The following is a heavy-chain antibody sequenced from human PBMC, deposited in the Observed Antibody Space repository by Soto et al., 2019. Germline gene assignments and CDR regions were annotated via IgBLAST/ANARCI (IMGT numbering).Heavy chain of an antibody. CDR2: ISAYNGNT. Sequence: QVQLVQSGAEVKKPGASVKVSCKASGYTFTSYGISWVRQAPGQGLEWMGWISAYNGNTNYAQKLQGRVTMTTDTSTSTAYMELRSLRSDDTAVYYCARVQNSGSYYFNWGPQVGWFDPWGQGTLVTVSS. CDR3: ARVQNSGSYYFNWGPQVGWFDP. V-gene: IGHV1-18*01. J-gene: IGHJ5*02. CDR1: GYTFTSYG. D-gene: IGHD1-26*01.